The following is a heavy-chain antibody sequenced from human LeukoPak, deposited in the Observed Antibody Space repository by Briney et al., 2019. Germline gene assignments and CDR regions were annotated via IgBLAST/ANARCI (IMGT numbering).Heavy chain of an antibody. V-gene: IGHV1-18*01. CDR2: VSGYNGDT. CDR1: GYTFTSYG. D-gene: IGHD3-10*01. CDR3: ARGGPHGSGSSDY. J-gene: IGHJ4*02. Sequence: ASVKVSCKASGYTFTSYGINWVRQAPGQGLEWMGWVSGYNGDTNYVQKIQARVTMTTDTSTSTAYMELRCLRSDDTAVYYCARGGPHGSGSSDYWGQGTLVTVSS.